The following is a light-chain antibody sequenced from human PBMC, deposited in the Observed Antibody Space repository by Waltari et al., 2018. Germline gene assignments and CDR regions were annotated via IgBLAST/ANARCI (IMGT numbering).Light chain of an antibody. Sequence: EIVLTQSPGTLSLSPGERATLSCRASQSVSSNYLAWYQQKPGQAPRLLISGPSSRATGIPDRISGSGSGTDFTLTISRLEPEDFAVYYCQRYGRSRPTFGQGTKVEMK. CDR2: GPS. CDR1: QSVSSNY. V-gene: IGKV3-20*01. J-gene: IGKJ1*01. CDR3: QRYGRSRPT.